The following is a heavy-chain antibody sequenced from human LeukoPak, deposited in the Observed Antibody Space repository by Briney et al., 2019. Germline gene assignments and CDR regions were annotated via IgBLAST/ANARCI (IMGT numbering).Heavy chain of an antibody. CDR3: ARDQLGGDPDDYYYYMDV. CDR1: GFFFGAYA. J-gene: IGHJ6*03. V-gene: IGHV3-49*03. CDR2: IRSKAYGGAI. D-gene: IGHD4-17*01. Sequence: GGSLRLSCTTSGFFFGAYAMSWFRQALGKGLEWVGFIRSKAYGGAIEYAASVKGRFTISRDDSKGIAYLQMNSLKTEDTAVYYCARDQLGGDPDDYYYYMDVWGKGTTVTVSS.